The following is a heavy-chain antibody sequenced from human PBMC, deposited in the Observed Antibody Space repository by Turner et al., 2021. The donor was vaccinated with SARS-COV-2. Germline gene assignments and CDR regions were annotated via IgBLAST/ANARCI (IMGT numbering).Heavy chain of an antibody. V-gene: IGHV4-39*01. J-gene: IGHJ2*01. D-gene: IGHD2-21*02. CDR2: MSYSEMT. Sequence: QLQLEESGPGLVKASETLSLTSGVSGGSVTNSFYFWGWVRQAPGRGLEWIASMSYSEMTYHKPSLRSRVSISKDTSKNQFSLRLTSLTAADTAIYYCATKTHCGSDCYSKYFDLWGRGTPVTVAS. CDR1: GGSVTNSFYF. CDR3: ATKTHCGSDCYSKYFDL.